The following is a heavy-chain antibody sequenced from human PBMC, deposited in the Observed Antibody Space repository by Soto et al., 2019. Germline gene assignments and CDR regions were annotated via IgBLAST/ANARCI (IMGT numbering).Heavy chain of an antibody. D-gene: IGHD2-2*02. J-gene: IGHJ6*02. CDR2: IYTSGST. Sequence: SETLSLTCTVSGGSISSYYWSWIRQPAGKGLEWIGRIYTSGSTNYNPSLKSRVTMSVDTSKNQFSLKLSSVTAADTAVCYCARDCSSTSCYIDYYGMDVWGQGTTVTVSS. CDR3: ARDCSSTSCYIDYYGMDV. CDR1: GGSISSYY. V-gene: IGHV4-4*07.